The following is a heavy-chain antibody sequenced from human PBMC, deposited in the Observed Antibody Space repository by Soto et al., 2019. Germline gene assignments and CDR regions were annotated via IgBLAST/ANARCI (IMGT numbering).Heavy chain of an antibody. CDR1: GFTFSSYS. V-gene: IGHV3-21*01. D-gene: IGHD2-15*01. J-gene: IGHJ6*02. Sequence: GGSLRLSCAASGFTFSSYSMNWVRQAPGKGLEWVSSISSSSSYIYYADSVKGRFTISRDNAKNSLYLQMNSLRAEDTAVYYCARDTVGYCSGGSCLHYYYYYGMDVWGQGTTVTVSS. CDR2: ISSSSSYI. CDR3: ARDTVGYCSGGSCLHYYYYYGMDV.